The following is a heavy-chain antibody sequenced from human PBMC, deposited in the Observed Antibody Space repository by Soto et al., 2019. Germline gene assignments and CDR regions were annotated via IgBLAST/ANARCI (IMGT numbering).Heavy chain of an antibody. V-gene: IGHV3-11*05. CDR3: ARDRGAVTGQYFDY. D-gene: IGHD6-19*01. CDR1: GFTFSAVY. CDR2: ISSSGTSA. J-gene: IGHJ4*02. Sequence: QVQLEESGGGLVKPGGSLRLSCAASGFTFSAVYMSWIRQAPNKGLEYISYISSSGTSANYADSVKGRFTISRDNAKNXXXLQXNSLRAEDTAVYXXARDRGAVTGQYFDYWGQGALVTVSS.